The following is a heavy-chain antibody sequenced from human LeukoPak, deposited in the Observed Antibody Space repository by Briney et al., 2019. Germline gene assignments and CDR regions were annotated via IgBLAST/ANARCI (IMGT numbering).Heavy chain of an antibody. Sequence: GGSLRLSCAASGFTFSSYGMHWVRQAPAKGLEWVAFIRYDESKTFYGDSVKGRFTVSRDNSKNTLYLQMNSLRAEDTAVYYCAKSHLPNSYSGTYYCDYWGLGTQVTVSS. J-gene: IGHJ4*02. CDR3: AKSHLPNSYSGTYYCDY. D-gene: IGHD1-26*01. CDR2: IRYDESKT. V-gene: IGHV3-30*02. CDR1: GFTFSSYG.